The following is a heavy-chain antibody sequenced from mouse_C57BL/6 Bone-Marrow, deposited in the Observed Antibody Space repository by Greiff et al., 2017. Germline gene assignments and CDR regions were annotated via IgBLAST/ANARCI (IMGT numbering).Heavy chain of an antibody. V-gene: IGHV5-17*01. CDR2: ISSGSSTI. D-gene: IGHD1-1*01. CDR3: AYYGSSYGYWYFDV. J-gene: IGHJ1*03. Sequence: EVMLVESGGGLVKPGGSLKLSCAASGFTFSDYGMHWVRQAPEKGLEWVAYISSGSSTIYYADTVKGRFTISRDNAKNTLFLQVTSLRSEDTAMYYCAYYGSSYGYWYFDVWGTGTTVTVSS. CDR1: GFTFSDYG.